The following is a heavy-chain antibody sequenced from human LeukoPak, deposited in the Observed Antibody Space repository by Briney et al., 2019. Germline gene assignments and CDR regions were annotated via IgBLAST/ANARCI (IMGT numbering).Heavy chain of an antibody. CDR3: AKGLAVAGHFDY. CDR1: GFTFSSHA. V-gene: IGHV3-23*01. CDR2: ISGSGGST. J-gene: IGHJ4*02. Sequence: GGSLRLSCAASGFTFSSHAMSWVRHAPGKGLEWVSAISGSGGSTYYADSVKGRFTISRDKSKNTLYLRMNSLRAEDTAVYYCAKGLAVAGHFDYWGQGTLVTVSS. D-gene: IGHD6-19*01.